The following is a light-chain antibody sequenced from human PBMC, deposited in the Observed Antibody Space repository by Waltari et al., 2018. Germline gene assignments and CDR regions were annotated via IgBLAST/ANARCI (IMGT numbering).Light chain of an antibody. CDR1: SSDVGSYNL. Sequence: QSALTQPASVSGSPGQSITLSCTGTSSDVGSYNLFPWYQQHPGKVPKLMIYEDSKRPSGLSNRFSGSKSGNTASLTISGLQAEDEADYYCCSYAAGGSSVLFGGGTKLTVL. CDR3: CSYAAGGSSVL. CDR2: EDS. J-gene: IGLJ2*01. V-gene: IGLV2-23*01.